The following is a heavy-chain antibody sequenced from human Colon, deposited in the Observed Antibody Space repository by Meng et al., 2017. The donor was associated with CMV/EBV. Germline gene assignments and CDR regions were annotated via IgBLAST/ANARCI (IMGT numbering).Heavy chain of an antibody. V-gene: IGHV1-46*01. J-gene: IGHJ4*02. Sequence: ASVTVSCKASGYTFTNYYMHWVRQAPGQGYEWMGVINSSGGSTSHAQKFQGRLTMTRDTSTSTVYMELSSLRSEDTAVYYCARTDAESSGWYGGLDYWGQGTLVTVSS. D-gene: IGHD6-19*01. CDR2: INSSGGST. CDR1: GYTFTNYY. CDR3: ARTDAESSGWYGGLDY.